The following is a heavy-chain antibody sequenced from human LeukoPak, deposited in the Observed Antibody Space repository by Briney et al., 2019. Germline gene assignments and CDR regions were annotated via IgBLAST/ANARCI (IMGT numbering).Heavy chain of an antibody. CDR3: ARARNRAWDY. CDR1: GFTFSSYA. D-gene: IGHD1-14*01. J-gene: IGHJ4*02. CDR2: ISYDGSNK. V-gene: IGHV3-30-3*01. Sequence: GRSLRLPCAASGFTFSSYAMHWVRQAPGKGLEWVAVISYDGSNKYYADYVKGRFTISRDNSKNTLYLQMNSLRAEDTAVYYCARARNRAWDYGGQGTLVTVSS.